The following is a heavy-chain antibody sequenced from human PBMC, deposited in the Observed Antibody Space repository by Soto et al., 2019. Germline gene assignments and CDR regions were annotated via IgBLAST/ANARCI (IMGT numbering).Heavy chain of an antibody. CDR2: IYYSGST. J-gene: IGHJ4*02. Sequence: SETLSLTCTVSGGSISSSSYYWGWIRQPPGKGLEWIGSIYYSGSTYYNPSLKSRVTISVDTSKNQFSLKLSSVTAADTAVYYCATVGYCSGGSCYLVRSFDYWGQGTLVT. CDR3: ATVGYCSGGSCYLVRSFDY. D-gene: IGHD2-15*01. V-gene: IGHV4-39*01. CDR1: GGSISSSSYY.